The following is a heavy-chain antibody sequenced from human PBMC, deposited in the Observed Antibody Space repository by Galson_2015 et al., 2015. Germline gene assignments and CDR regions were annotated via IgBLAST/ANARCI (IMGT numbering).Heavy chain of an antibody. D-gene: IGHD2-15*01. J-gene: IGHJ4*02. CDR3: ARLLGFCRGGGCYPDY. Sequence: SLRLSCAASGFTFSDYWMNWVRQAPEKGLEWVANIKEDGNERYYVDSVKGRFTISRDNAKNSLYLQMNSLRADDTAVYYCARLLGFCRGGGCYPDYWGQGTLVTVSS. V-gene: IGHV3-7*01. CDR1: GFTFSDYW. CDR2: IKEDGNER.